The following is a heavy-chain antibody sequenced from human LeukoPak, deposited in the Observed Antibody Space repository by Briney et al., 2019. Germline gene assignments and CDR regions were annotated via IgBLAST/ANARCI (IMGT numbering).Heavy chain of an antibody. Sequence: HGASVKVSCKASGYTFTSYDINWVRQAPGQGLEWMGWMNPNSGNTVYAQKFQGRVTMTRNTSISTAYMELSSLRSEDTAVYYCARQINWFDPWGQGTLVTVSS. CDR2: MNPNSGNT. J-gene: IGHJ5*02. CDR1: GYTFTSYD. V-gene: IGHV1-8*01. CDR3: ARQINWFDP.